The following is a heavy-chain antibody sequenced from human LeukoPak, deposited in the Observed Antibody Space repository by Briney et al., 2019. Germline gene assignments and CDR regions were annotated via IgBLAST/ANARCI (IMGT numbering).Heavy chain of an antibody. Sequence: GGSLRLSCAASGFTFSSYWMHWVRQAPGKGLVWVSRIKSDGSSTSYADSVKGRFTISRDNAKNTVYLQMNSLRAEDTAIYYCAKWQYYVSGDDYWGQGILVTVSS. CDR2: IKSDGSST. CDR3: AKWQYYVSGDDY. V-gene: IGHV3-74*01. CDR1: GFTFSSYW. J-gene: IGHJ4*02. D-gene: IGHD3-10*01.